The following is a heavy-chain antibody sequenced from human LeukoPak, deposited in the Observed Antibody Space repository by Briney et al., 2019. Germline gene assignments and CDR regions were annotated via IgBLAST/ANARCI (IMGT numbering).Heavy chain of an antibody. J-gene: IGHJ4*02. CDR1: GGSVWSDSNY. D-gene: IGHD2-15*01. CDR2: INYSGST. CDR3: ARAPLGFCSGGTCKRYFDY. V-gene: IGHV4-30-4*08. Sequence: PSETLSLTCTVSGGSVWSDSNYWSWIRQPPGKGLEWIGYINYSGSTSYNPSFKSRATISVDTAKSQFSLKLSSVSAADTAVYYCARAPLGFCSGGTCKRYFDYWGQGTLVTVSS.